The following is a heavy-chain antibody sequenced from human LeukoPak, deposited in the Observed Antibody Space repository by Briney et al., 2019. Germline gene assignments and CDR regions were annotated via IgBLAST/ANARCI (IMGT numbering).Heavy chain of an antibody. D-gene: IGHD3-10*01. V-gene: IGHV3-7*01. CDR1: GFTFSSYW. CDR2: IKEDGSEK. J-gene: IGHJ4*02. Sequence: PGGSLRLSCVASGFTFSSYWMSWVRQAPGKGLEWVANIKEDGSEKYYVDSMKGRFTISRDNAKNSLYLQMHSLRAEDTAVYYCARVLGEDYFDYWGQGTLVTVPS. CDR3: ARVLGEDYFDY.